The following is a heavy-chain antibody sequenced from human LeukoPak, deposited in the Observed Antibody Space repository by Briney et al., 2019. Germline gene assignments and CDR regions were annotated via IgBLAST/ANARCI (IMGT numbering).Heavy chain of an antibody. V-gene: IGHV3-21*01. CDR2: ISNTNSYI. CDR3: ARLAFDI. J-gene: IGHJ3*02. Sequence: GGSLRLSCAASGFTFCSYSMNWVRQAPGKGLEWVSCISNTNSYIYYADSVKGRFTISRDNAKNSLYLQMNSLRAEDTAVYYSARLAFDIRGQGTMVTVSS. CDR1: GFTFCSYS.